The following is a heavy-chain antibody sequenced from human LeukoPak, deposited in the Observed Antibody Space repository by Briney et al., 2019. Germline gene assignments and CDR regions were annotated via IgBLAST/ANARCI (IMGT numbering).Heavy chain of an antibody. CDR1: GFTFSSSA. V-gene: IGHV3-23*01. D-gene: IGHD3-10*01. J-gene: IGHJ4*02. Sequence: PGGSLRLSCAASGFTFSSSAMSWVRQAPGKGLEWVSAISGSGGSTYFADSVKGRFTISRDNAKNSVYLQMNSLRDEDAAVYYCARDYGSHGEYFDCWGQGTLVAVSS. CDR2: ISGSGGST. CDR3: ARDYGSHGEYFDC.